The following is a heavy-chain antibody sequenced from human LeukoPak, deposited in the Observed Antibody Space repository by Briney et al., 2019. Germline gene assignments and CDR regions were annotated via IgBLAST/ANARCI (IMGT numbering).Heavy chain of an antibody. CDR3: ARDYYYDSSGYYPDY. D-gene: IGHD3-22*01. V-gene: IGHV3-66*01. CDR1: GFTVSSNY. CDR2: IYSGGST. Sequence: GGSLRLSCAASGFTVSSNYMSWVRQAPGKGLEWVSVIYSGGSTYYADSVKGRFTISRDNAKNSLFLQMNSLRAGDTAVYYCARDYYYDSSGYYPDYWGQGTLVTVSS. J-gene: IGHJ4*02.